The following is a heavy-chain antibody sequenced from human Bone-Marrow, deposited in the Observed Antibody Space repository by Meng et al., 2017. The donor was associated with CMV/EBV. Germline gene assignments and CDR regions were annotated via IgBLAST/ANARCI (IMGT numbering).Heavy chain of an antibody. CDR3: VTDDLCSGGDCSVGY. J-gene: IGHJ4*02. Sequence: ASVKVSCKVSGYNLIELSMQWVRQAPGKGLEWMGGFDPEDGETIYAQKFQGRVTLTEDTSRNTAYMELRSLRTEDTAVYYCVTDDLCSGGDCSVGYWGQGRLVTFSS. CDR1: GYNLIELS. D-gene: IGHD2-21*02. CDR2: FDPEDGET. V-gene: IGHV1-24*01.